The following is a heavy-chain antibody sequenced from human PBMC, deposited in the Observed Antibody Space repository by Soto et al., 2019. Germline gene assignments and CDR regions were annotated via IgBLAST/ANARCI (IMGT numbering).Heavy chain of an antibody. V-gene: IGHV4-39*02. D-gene: IGHD3-10*01. Sequence: SETLSLTCAVSGGSMNTNTYYWGWLRQPPGTGLEWIGSMSRSGSTHDNPSLKSRLTISLDMSKNHFSLDLRSVTAADTAVFFCGGNFNARGGGHFQHWGQGTPVTVSS. CDR1: GGSMNTNTYY. J-gene: IGHJ1*01. CDR3: GGNFNARGGGHFQH. CDR2: MSRSGST.